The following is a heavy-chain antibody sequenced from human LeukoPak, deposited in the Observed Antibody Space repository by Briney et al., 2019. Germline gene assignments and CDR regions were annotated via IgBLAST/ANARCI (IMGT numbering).Heavy chain of an antibody. Sequence: GGSLRLSCAASGFTFSNAWMSWVRQAPGKGLEWVGRIKSNTAGGTTDYAAPVKGRFTISRDDSKNTLYLQMNSLQTEDTAVYYCTTGGSGLYYFDYWGQGTLVTVSS. J-gene: IGHJ4*02. CDR2: IKSNTAGGTT. D-gene: IGHD6-19*01. CDR3: TTGGSGLYYFDY. CDR1: GFTFSNAW. V-gene: IGHV3-15*01.